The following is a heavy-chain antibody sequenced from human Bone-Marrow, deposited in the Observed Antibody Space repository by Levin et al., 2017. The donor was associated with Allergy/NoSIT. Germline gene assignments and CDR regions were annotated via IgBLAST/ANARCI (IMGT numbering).Heavy chain of an antibody. D-gene: IGHD1-26*01. Sequence: LSLTCAASGFTFSVSWLHWVRQGPGKGLVWVSRINGDGKTINYGDAVKGRFTVSRDNAKNTVYLQMNSLTAEDTAVYYCARGGNYYLDYWGQGTPVSVSS. J-gene: IGHJ4*02. CDR3: ARGGNYYLDY. CDR1: GFTFSVSW. V-gene: IGHV3-74*01. CDR2: INGDGKTI.